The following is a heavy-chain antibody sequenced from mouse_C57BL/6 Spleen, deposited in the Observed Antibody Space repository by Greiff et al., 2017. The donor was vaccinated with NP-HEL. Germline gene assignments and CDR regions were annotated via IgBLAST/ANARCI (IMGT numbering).Heavy chain of an antibody. Sequence: QVQLQQPGTELVKPGASVKLSCKASGYTFTSYWMHWVKQRPGQGLEWIGNINPSNGGTNYTEKFKSKATLTVDNSSSTSYMQLSSLTSEDAAVYYCATTRTEETWGYYCDYWGQGTTLTVSS. CDR1: GYTFTSYW. CDR3: ATTRTEETWGYYCDY. J-gene: IGHJ2*01. V-gene: IGHV1-53*01. CDR2: INPSNGGT.